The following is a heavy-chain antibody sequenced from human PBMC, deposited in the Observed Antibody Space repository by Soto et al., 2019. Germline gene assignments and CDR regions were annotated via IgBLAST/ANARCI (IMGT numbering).Heavy chain of an antibody. CDR3: DGDPFYYASGF. D-gene: IGHD3-10*01. Sequence: GGSLRLSCSASGFKFSDHYMTWIRQAPGKGLEWVSKISGGGTTTYYADSVKGRFTVSRDNAKNSLYLQMNSLRAEDTALYYCDGDPFYYASGFWGQGTLVTVSS. CDR2: ISGGGTTT. V-gene: IGHV3-11*01. CDR1: GFKFSDHY. J-gene: IGHJ4*01.